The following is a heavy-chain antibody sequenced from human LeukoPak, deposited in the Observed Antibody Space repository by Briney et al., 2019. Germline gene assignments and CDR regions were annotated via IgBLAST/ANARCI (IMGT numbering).Heavy chain of an antibody. CDR2: IKQDGSEK. CDR3: ASIPSPPLLWPHDAFDI. Sequence: PGGSLRLSCAASGFTFSSYWMSWVRQAPGKGLEWVANIKQDGSEKYYVDSVKGRFTISRDNAKNSLYLQMNSLRAEDTAVYYCASIPSPPLLWPHDAFDIWGQGTLVTVSS. V-gene: IGHV3-7*03. D-gene: IGHD3-10*01. J-gene: IGHJ3*02. CDR1: GFTFSSYW.